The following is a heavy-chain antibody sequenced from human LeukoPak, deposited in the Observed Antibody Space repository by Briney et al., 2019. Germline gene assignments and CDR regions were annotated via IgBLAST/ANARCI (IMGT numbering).Heavy chain of an antibody. V-gene: IGHV1-46*01. CDR1: GYTFTGYY. CDR2: INPSGGST. D-gene: IGHD3-22*01. J-gene: IGHJ5*02. Sequence: GASVKVSCKASGYTFTGYYMHWVRQAPGQGLEWMGIINPSGGSTSYAQKFQGRVTMTRDMSTSTVYMELSSLRSEDTAVYYCARDIPHYYDSSGYLAFDPWGQGTLVTVSS. CDR3: ARDIPHYYDSSGYLAFDP.